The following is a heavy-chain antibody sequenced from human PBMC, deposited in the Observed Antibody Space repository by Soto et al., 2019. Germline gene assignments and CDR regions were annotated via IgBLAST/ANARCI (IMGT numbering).Heavy chain of an antibody. CDR2: IYYSGST. CDR1: GGSISSSSYY. CDR3: ARRRYSYGMDY. J-gene: IGHJ4*02. Sequence: SETLSLTCTASGGSISSSSYYWCWIRQPPGKGLEWIGSIYYSGSTYYNPSLRSRVTISVDTSKNQFSLKLSSVTAADTAVYYCARRRYSYGMDYWGQGTLVTVSS. V-gene: IGHV4-39*01. D-gene: IGHD5-18*01.